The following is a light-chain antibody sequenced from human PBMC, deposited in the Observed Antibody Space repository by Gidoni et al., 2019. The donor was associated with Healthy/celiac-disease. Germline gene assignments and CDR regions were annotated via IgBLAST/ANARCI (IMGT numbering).Light chain of an antibody. CDR3: MQALQTPYT. V-gene: IGKV2-28*01. CDR2: LGS. CDR1: QSLLHSNGYNY. J-gene: IGKJ2*01. Sequence: DIVMTQSPLSLTVTPGEPASISCRSSQSLLHSNGYNYLDWYLQKPWQSPQLLIYLGSNRASGVPDWFSGSGSGTAFTLKIRRVEAEDVGVYYCMQALQTPYTFGQGTKLEIQ.